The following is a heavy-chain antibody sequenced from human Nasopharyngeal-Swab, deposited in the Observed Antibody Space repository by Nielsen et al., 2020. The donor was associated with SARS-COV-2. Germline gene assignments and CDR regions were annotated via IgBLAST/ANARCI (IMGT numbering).Heavy chain of an antibody. D-gene: IGHD1-1*01. Sequence: SETLSLTCSVSGGSISSTAYYWGWIRQPPGKGLEWIGSIYYSGTTYYTPSLRSRVTISVDTSKNQFSLKLTSVTAADTAVYYCARRESGSNSAFDIWGQGTMVTVSS. CDR2: IYYSGTT. CDR3: ARRESGSNSAFDI. CDR1: GGSISSTAYY. J-gene: IGHJ3*02. V-gene: IGHV4-39*01.